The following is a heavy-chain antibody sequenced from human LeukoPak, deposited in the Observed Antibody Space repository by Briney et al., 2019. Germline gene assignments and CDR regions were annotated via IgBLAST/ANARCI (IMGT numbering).Heavy chain of an antibody. D-gene: IGHD6-25*01. CDR2: INHSGST. Sequence: PSETPSLTCTVSGGSISSSSYYWGWIRQPPGKGLEWIGEINHSGSTNYNPSLKSRVTISVDTSKNQFSLKLSSVTAADTAVYYCARGRSYYWGQGTLVTVSS. J-gene: IGHJ4*02. CDR3: ARGRSYY. CDR1: GGSISSSSYY. V-gene: IGHV4-39*07.